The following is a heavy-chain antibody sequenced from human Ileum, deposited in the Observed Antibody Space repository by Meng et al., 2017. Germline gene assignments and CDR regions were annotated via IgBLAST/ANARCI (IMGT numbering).Heavy chain of an antibody. CDR3: AREKQQLGFDS. V-gene: IGHV4-4*07. CDR2: LYTSGIT. D-gene: IGHD1-1*01. J-gene: IGHJ4*02. CDR1: GGSISGYF. Sequence: QVQLQESGPGLVKPSETLSLTCTVSGGSISGYFWSWIRQPAGKGLEWIGRLYTSGITNYNPSLKSRVTMSVDMSKSQFSLNLTSVTAADTAIYYCAREKQQLGFDSWGQGTLVTVSS.